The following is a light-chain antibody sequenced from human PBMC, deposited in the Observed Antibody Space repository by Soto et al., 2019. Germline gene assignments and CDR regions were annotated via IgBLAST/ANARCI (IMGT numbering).Light chain of an antibody. V-gene: IGLV1-47*01. CDR2: KSN. CDR3: ATWGDSLSGRYV. Sequence: QSVLTQPPSASGTPGQRVTSSCSGSSSNIGNNDVYWYQQLPGTAPKLLIYKSNQRPSGVPDRFSGSKSGTSASLAISGLRSEDEADYYCATWGDSLSGRYVFGSGTKLTVL. J-gene: IGLJ1*01. CDR1: SSNIGNND.